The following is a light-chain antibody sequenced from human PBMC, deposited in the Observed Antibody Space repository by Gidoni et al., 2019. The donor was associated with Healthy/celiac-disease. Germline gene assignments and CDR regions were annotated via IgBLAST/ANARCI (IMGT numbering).Light chain of an antibody. V-gene: IGKV3-11*01. CDR1: QSVSSY. Sequence: IVLTQSPATLSLSPGERATLSCRASQSVSSYLAWYQQKPGQAPMLLIYDASNRATGIPARFSGSGSGTDFTLTISSLEPEDFAVYYCQQHSNWPPSFGQGTRLEIK. J-gene: IGKJ5*01. CDR3: QQHSNWPPS. CDR2: DAS.